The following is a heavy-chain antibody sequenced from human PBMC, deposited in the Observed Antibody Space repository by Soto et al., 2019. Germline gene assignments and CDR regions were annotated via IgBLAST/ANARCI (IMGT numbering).Heavy chain of an antibody. CDR3: ARRGSRSTSALPSYDC. V-gene: IGHV4-38-2*01. D-gene: IGHD1-26*01. CDR2: IFHSGTT. Sequence: PSETLSLTCDVSSDSITYGYYCDWIRQPPGKGLEWIGSIFHSGTTYYNPSLKSRLTISMDTSKTQFSLKLTSVTAADTAVYYCARRGSRSTSALPSYDCWGQGILVTVSS. CDR1: SDSITYGYY. J-gene: IGHJ4*02.